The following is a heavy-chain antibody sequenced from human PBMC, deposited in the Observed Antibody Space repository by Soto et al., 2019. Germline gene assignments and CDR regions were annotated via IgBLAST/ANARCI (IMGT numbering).Heavy chain of an antibody. Sequence: EVQLVESGGGLVQPGGSLRLSCAASGFTFNGYWMHWVRQVPGKGLVWVSLIKSDGSNTRYADSVKGRFTISRDNAKNTLYLQMNSVSDDDSAVYYCAWGGPYKYGPRGSRVDDFWGQGTMVTVTS. D-gene: IGHD5-18*01. J-gene: IGHJ4*02. V-gene: IGHV3-74*02. CDR2: IKSDGSNT. CDR3: AWGGPYKYGPRGSRVDDF. CDR1: GFTFNGYW.